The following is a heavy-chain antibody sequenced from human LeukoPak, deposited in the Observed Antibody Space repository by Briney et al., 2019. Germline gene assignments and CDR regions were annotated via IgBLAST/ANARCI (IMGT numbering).Heavy chain of an antibody. D-gene: IGHD3-10*01. Sequence: LPGGSLRLSCAASGFTFSTYDMTWVRQAPGKGLEWVSAIGSSGSIYYADSVKGRFTISRDNSKNTLYLQMNSLRAEDTAIYYCANPFYGSGPRGYWGQGTLVTVSS. CDR1: GFTFSTYD. CDR2: IGSSGSI. V-gene: IGHV3-23*01. J-gene: IGHJ4*02. CDR3: ANPFYGSGPRGY.